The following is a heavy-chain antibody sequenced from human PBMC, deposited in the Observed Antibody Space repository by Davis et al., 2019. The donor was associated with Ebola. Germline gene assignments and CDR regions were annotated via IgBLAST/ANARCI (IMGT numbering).Heavy chain of an antibody. Sequence: GESLKISCEGSGFIFSDFAMHWVRQAPGKGLVWVSRINSDGSSTSYADSVKGRFTISRDNAKNTLYLQMNSLRAEDTAVYYCAKGWPSDIVVVPADEFDYWGQGTLVTVSS. CDR3: AKGWPSDIVVVPADEFDY. CDR2: INSDGSST. D-gene: IGHD2-2*01. V-gene: IGHV3-74*01. J-gene: IGHJ4*02. CDR1: GFIFSDFA.